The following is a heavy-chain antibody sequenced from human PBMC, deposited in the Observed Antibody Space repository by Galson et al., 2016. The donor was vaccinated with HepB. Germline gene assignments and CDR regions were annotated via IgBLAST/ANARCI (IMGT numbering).Heavy chain of an antibody. J-gene: IGHJ4*02. CDR1: GYPFITYG. D-gene: IGHD3-10*01. CDR2: IGPYNGNT. Sequence: SVKVSCKASGYPFITYGITWVRQAPGEGLEWIGWIGPYNGNTDHAQKFQGRVTMTTDRSTSTAYMELRSLRSDDTAVYYCARYGSGSYLNYWGQGTLVTVSS. V-gene: IGHV1-18*01. CDR3: ARYGSGSYLNY.